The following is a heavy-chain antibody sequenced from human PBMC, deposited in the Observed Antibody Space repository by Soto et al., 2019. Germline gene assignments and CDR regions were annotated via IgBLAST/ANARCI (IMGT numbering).Heavy chain of an antibody. V-gene: IGHV3-33*01. CDR2: IWYDGSNK. CDR3: ARAGNDYSNYGPFDY. D-gene: IGHD4-4*01. CDR1: GLTFSSYG. Sequence: PGGALRLACAASGLTFSSYGMHWVRQAPGKGLEWVAVIWYDGSNKYYADSVKGRFTISRDNSKNTLYLQMNSLRAEDTAVYYCARAGNDYSNYGPFDYWGQGTLVTVSS. J-gene: IGHJ4*02.